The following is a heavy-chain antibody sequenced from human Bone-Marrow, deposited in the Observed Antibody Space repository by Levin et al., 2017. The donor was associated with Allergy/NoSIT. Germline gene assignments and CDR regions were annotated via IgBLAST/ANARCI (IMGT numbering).Heavy chain of an antibody. CDR1: GGSVSSGSYY. CDR3: ARGSYFGGLSFDC. Sequence: SCTVSGGSVSSGSYYWSWIRQPPGKGLEWIAYIYHSGSTKYNPSLKSRVTISLDTSRHQFSLRLTSLTAADTAVYYCARGSYFGGLSFDCWGKGTLVTVSS. V-gene: IGHV4-61*01. D-gene: IGHD4-23*01. CDR2: IYHSGST. J-gene: IGHJ4*02.